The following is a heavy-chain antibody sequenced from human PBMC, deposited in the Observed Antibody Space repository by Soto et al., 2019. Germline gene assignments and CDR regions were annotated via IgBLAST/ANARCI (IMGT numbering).Heavy chain of an antibody. CDR3: ARSDGSGSYPVDY. J-gene: IGHJ4*02. Sequence: GGSPRLSCAASGFTFGSYWMSWVRQAPGKGLEWVSSISSSSSYIYYADSVKGRFTISRDNAKNSLYLQMNSLRAEDTAVYYCARSDGSGSYPVDYWGQGTLVTVSS. D-gene: IGHD3-10*01. CDR1: GFTFGSYW. CDR2: ISSSSSYI. V-gene: IGHV3-21*01.